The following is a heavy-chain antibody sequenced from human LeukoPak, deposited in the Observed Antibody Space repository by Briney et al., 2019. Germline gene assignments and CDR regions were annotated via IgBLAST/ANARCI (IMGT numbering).Heavy chain of an antibody. CDR2: IYSGGST. Sequence: GGSLRLSCAASGVTVSSNYMSWVRQAPGKGLEWVSVIYSGGSTYYADSVKGRFTISRDNSKNTLYLQMNSLRAEDTAVYYCARVKANWGWYFDYWGQGTLVTVSS. V-gene: IGHV3-53*01. J-gene: IGHJ4*02. CDR1: GVTVSSNY. D-gene: IGHD7-27*01. CDR3: ARVKANWGWYFDY.